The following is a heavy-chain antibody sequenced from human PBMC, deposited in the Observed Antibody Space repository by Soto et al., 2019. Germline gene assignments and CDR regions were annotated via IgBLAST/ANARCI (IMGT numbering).Heavy chain of an antibody. D-gene: IGHD2-2*01. CDR2: INAGNGNT. Sequence: QVQLVQSVAEVKKPGASVKVSCKASGYTFTSYAMHWVRQAPGQRLEWMGWINAGNGNTKYSQKFQGRVTITRDTSASTAYMELSSLRSEDTAVYYCARDPFIVVVPAAIPAYWFDPWGQGTLVTVSS. V-gene: IGHV1-3*01. CDR1: GYTFTSYA. CDR3: ARDPFIVVVPAAIPAYWFDP. J-gene: IGHJ5*02.